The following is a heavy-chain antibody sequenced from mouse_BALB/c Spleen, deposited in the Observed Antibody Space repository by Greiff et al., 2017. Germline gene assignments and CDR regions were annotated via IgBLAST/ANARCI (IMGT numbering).Heavy chain of an antibody. CDR2: INSDGGST. D-gene: IGHD1-2*01. J-gene: IGHJ4*01. CDR3: ARQLHFDYAMDY. V-gene: IGHV5-2*01. Sequence: DVHLVESGGGLVQPGESLKLSCESNEYEFPSHDMSWVRKTPEKRLELVAAINSDGGSTYYPDTMERRFIISRDNTKKTLYLQMSSLRSEDTALYYCARQLHFDYAMDYWGQGTSVTVSS. CDR1: EYEFPSHD.